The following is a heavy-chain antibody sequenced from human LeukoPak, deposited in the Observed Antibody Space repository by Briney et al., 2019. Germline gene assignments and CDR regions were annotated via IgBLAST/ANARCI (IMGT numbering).Heavy chain of an antibody. CDR2: ISFDGSNK. D-gene: IGHD2-2*02. J-gene: IGHJ6*02. CDR1: GFTFSSYG. Sequence: GGSLRLSCAASGFTFSSYGMHWVRQAPGRGLEWAAAISFDGSNKYYADSVKGRFTISRDNSKNTLYLQMNSLRAEDTAVYYCAKGDCSSTSCYSLDVWGQGTTVTVSS. CDR3: AKGDCSSTSCYSLDV. V-gene: IGHV3-30*18.